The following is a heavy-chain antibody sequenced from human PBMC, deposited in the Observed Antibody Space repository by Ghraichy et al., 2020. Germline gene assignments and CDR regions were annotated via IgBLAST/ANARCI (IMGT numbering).Heavy chain of an antibody. CDR3: TTDPRD. CDR1: GIGFSDTW. Sequence: GGSLRLSCAASGIGFSDTWMSWVRQAPGKGLEWVGRVKSKKDGWTTDYAAPVKGRFTISRDDSKNRLYLHINILKTEDTAVYYCTTDPRDWGQGTLLTVSS. V-gene: IGHV3-15*01. J-gene: IGHJ4*02. CDR2: VKSKKDGWTT.